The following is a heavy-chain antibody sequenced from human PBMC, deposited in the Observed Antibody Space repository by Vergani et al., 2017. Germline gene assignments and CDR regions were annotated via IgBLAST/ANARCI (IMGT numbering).Heavy chain of an antibody. D-gene: IGHD3-16*01. Sequence: QVQLVESGGGVVQRGGSLRLSCATSGFSFCNYDMQWIRQGPGKGLEFVAFIQFDGSNQYYADSVKGRFTLSRDFSKNTLYLQMNSLRTDDTATYFCAKHFRGWGIDYWGQGTQVIVSS. CDR1: GFSFCNYD. J-gene: IGHJ4*02. CDR3: AKHFRGWGIDY. V-gene: IGHV3-30*02. CDR2: IQFDGSNQ.